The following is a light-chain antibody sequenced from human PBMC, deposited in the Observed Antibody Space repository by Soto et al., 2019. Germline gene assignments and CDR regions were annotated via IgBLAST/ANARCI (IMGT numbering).Light chain of an antibody. V-gene: IGKV3-15*01. CDR3: QQYNNWPLT. CDR1: QSVSSN. CDR2: GAS. J-gene: IGKJ4*01. Sequence: EIVLTQSPGTLSVSPGERATLSCSASQSVSSNLAWYQQKPGQAPRLLIYGASTRATGIPARFSGSGSGTEFTLTISSLQSEDFAVYYCQQYNNWPLTFGGGTKVDIK.